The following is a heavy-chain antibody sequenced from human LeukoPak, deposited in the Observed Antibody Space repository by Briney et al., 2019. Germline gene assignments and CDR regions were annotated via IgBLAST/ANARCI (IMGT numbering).Heavy chain of an antibody. V-gene: IGHV1-18*01. CDR3: ARVYYDFWSGYEYDAFDI. D-gene: IGHD3-3*01. Sequence: SVKVSCKASGYTFTSYGISWVRQAPGQGLEWMGWISAYNGNTNYAQKLQGRVTMTTDTSTSTAYMELRSLRSDDTAVYYCARVYYDFWSGYEYDAFDIWGQGTMVTVPS. J-gene: IGHJ3*02. CDR2: ISAYNGNT. CDR1: GYTFTSYG.